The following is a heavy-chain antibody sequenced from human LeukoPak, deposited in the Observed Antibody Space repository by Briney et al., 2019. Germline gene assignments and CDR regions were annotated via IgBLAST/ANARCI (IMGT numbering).Heavy chain of an antibody. D-gene: IGHD3-3*01. Sequence: SETLSLTCTVSGGSISSYYWSWIRQPPGKGLEWIGYIYYSGSTNYNPSLKGRVTISVDTSKNQFSLKLSSVTAADTAVYYCARGRNYDFWSGYARYFDYWGQGTLVTVSS. CDR1: GGSISSYY. CDR3: ARGRNYDFWSGYARYFDY. J-gene: IGHJ4*02. V-gene: IGHV4-59*01. CDR2: IYYSGST.